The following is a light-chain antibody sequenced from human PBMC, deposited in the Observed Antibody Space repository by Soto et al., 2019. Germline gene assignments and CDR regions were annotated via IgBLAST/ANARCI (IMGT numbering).Light chain of an antibody. CDR2: GNS. CDR3: QSYDSSLSGYV. CDR1: SSDTGAGYD. Sequence: QSVLTQPPSVSGAPGQRVTISCTGSSSDTGAGYDVHWYQQLPGTAPKLLIYGNSNRPSGVPDRFSGSKSGTSASLAITGLQAEDEADYYCQSYDSSLSGYVFGTGNKVTVL. J-gene: IGLJ1*01. V-gene: IGLV1-40*01.